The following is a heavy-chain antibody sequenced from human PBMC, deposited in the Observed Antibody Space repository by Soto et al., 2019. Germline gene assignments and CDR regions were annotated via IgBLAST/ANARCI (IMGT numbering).Heavy chain of an antibody. CDR3: ARPKGSYSSGYYYFDY. Sequence: QVQLVQSGAEVKQPGSSVKVSCKTSGGTFSTYAIYWVRQAPGQGLEWMGAIIPLFGTADYAQKFQGRVTITADDSTSTAYMDLSSLRAEDTAVYYCARPKGSYSSGYYYFDYWGQGTLVTVSS. CDR2: IIPLFGTA. V-gene: IGHV1-69*01. D-gene: IGHD6-19*01. J-gene: IGHJ4*02. CDR1: GGTFSTYA.